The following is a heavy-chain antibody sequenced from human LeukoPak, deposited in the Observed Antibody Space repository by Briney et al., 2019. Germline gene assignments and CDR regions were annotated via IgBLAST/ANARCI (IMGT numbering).Heavy chain of an antibody. J-gene: IGHJ6*02. D-gene: IGHD4-11*01. V-gene: IGHV3-74*01. CDR2: INSDGSST. CDR3: ARDGYSNYYYGMDV. Sequence: GGSLRLSCAASGFTFSSYWMHWVRQAPGKGLVRVSRINSDGSSTSYADSVKGRFTISRDNAKNTVYLQMNSLRAEDTAVYYCARDGYSNYYYGMDVWGQGTTVTVSS. CDR1: GFTFSSYW.